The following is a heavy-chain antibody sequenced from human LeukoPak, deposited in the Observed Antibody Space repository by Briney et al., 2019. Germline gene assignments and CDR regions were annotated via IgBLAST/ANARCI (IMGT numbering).Heavy chain of an antibody. J-gene: IGHJ6*02. CDR2: TNPNSGNT. Sequence: WASVTVSCKASGYTFTSYDINWVRQATGQGLEWMGWTNPNSGNTGYAQKFQGRVTMTRNTSISTAYMELSSLRSEDTAVYYCARGLVSSSWYGNGAYYYGMDVWGQGTTVTVSS. CDR1: GYTFTSYD. V-gene: IGHV1-8*01. CDR3: ARGLVSSSWYGNGAYYYGMDV. D-gene: IGHD6-13*01.